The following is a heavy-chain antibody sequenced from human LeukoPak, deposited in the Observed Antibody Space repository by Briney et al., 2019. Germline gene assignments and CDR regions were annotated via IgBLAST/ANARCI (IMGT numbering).Heavy chain of an antibody. D-gene: IGHD2-15*01. CDR2: ISDSGGST. Sequence: SGGSLRLSCAASGFNFSSYGMHWVRQAPGKGLEYVSAISDSGGSTYYADSVKGRFTISRDNSKNTLYLQMSSLRAEDTAVYFCVRGYSFGPYGMDVWGQGTTVTVSS. V-gene: IGHV3-64D*09. J-gene: IGHJ6*02. CDR3: VRGYSFGPYGMDV. CDR1: GFNFSSYG.